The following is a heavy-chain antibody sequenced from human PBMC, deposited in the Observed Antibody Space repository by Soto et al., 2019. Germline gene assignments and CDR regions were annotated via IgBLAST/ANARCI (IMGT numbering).Heavy chain of an antibody. CDR2: ITGNGDTT. CDR3: AKIDGYFDY. CDR1: GFTFINTG. Sequence: GGSLRLSCEGSGFTFINTGMSWVRQAPGQGLEWVSAITGNGDTTYYADSVKGRFTISRDNSKSTLYLQMNSLRAEDTAVYYCAKIDGYFDYWGQGTLVTVSS. D-gene: IGHD3-22*01. V-gene: IGHV3-23*01. J-gene: IGHJ4*02.